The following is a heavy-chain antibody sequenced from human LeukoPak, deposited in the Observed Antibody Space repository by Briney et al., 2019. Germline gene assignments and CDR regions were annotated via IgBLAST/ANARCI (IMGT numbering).Heavy chain of an antibody. V-gene: IGHV4-61*02. D-gene: IGHD2-2*01. Sequence: SQTLSLTCTVSGDSISSDSYYWTWIRQPAGKGLEWIGRIYTSGSTNYNPSLKSRATISLDTSRNQFSLRLSSVTAADTAVYYCARSRYCTTTTCYVGYIDVGGEGTTVTVSS. J-gene: IGHJ6*03. CDR3: ARSRYCTTTTCYVGYIDV. CDR2: IYTSGST. CDR1: GDSISSDSYY.